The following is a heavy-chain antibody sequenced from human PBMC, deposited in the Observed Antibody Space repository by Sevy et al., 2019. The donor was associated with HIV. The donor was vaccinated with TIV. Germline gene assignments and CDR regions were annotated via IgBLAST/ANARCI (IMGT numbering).Heavy chain of an antibody. CDR1: GGSINSSSHY. CDR3: ARLGATRFFFDY. J-gene: IGHJ4*02. Sequence: SETLSLTCAVSGGSINSSSHYWVWIRQSPGRGLEWIGNVYYRGTTYYNPSLKSRVSISVDTSQGQFSLRLRSVTAADTAVYFCARLGATRFFFDYWGQGTLVTVSS. CDR2: VYYRGTT. V-gene: IGHV4-39*01. D-gene: IGHD3-10*01.